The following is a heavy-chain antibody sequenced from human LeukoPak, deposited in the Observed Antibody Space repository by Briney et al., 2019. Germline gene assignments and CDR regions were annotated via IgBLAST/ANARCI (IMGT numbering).Heavy chain of an antibody. CDR2: INPNSGGT. J-gene: IGHJ5*02. CDR3: GGGGGENRRRWYRLFDP. CDR1: GYTFTGYY. Sequence: ASVKVSCKASGYTFTGYYMHWVRQAPGQGLEWMGWINPNSGGTNYAQKFQGRVTMTRDTSITTAYMELSRVKSDHKAGEYGGGGGGENRRRWYRLFDPWGQGTLVTVSS. D-gene: IGHD6-13*01. V-gene: IGHV1-2*02.